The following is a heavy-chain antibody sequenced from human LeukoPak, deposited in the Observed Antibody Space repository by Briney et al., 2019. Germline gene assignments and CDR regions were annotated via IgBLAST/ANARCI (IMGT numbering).Heavy chain of an antibody. J-gene: IGHJ4*02. CDR3: AKDRGLVGASEWIFGY. D-gene: IGHD1-26*01. V-gene: IGHV3-23*01. CDR1: GFTFSSYA. Sequence: GGSLRLSCAASGFTFSSYAMSWVRQAPGKGLEWVSAISGSGGSTYYADSVKGRFTISRDNSKNTLYLQMNSLRAEDTAVYYCAKDRGLVGASEWIFGYWGQGTLVTVSS. CDR2: ISGSGGST.